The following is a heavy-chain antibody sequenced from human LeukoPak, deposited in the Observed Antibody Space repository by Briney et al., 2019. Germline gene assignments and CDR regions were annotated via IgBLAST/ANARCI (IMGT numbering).Heavy chain of an antibody. CDR3: ASVDTAMVSDY. CDR2: IYYSGST. J-gene: IGHJ4*02. V-gene: IGHV4-59*08. D-gene: IGHD5-18*01. Sequence: SETLSLTCSVSGGSISSYYWSWIRRPPGKGLEWIGYIYYSGSTNYNPSLKSRVTISVDTSKNQFSLKLSSVTAADTAVYYCASVDTAMVSDYWGQGTLVTVSS. CDR1: GGSISSYY.